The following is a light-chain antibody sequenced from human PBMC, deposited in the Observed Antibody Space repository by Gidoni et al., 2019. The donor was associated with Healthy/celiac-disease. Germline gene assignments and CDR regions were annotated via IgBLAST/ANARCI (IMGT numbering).Light chain of an antibody. CDR3: QQSYSTPQIT. Sequence: DIQMTQSPSSLSASVGDRVTITCRASQSISSYLNWYQQKPGKAPKLLIYAACSLQSGVLSRFSGSGSGTDFTLTISSLQPEEFATYYCQQSYSTPQITFGQXTRLEIK. CDR2: AAC. V-gene: IGKV1-39*01. CDR1: QSISSY. J-gene: IGKJ5*01.